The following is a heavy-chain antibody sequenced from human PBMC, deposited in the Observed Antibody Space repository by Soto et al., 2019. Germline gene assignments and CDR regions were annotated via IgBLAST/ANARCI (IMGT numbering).Heavy chain of an antibody. J-gene: IGHJ4*02. CDR2: ISGSGGST. CDR1: GFTFSSYA. CDR3: AKGVVVADLGNYFEY. Sequence: GGSLRLSCAASGFTFSSYAMSWVRQAPGKGLEWVSSISGSGGSTYYADSVKGRFTISRDNSKNTLYLQMNSLRAEDTAIYYCAKGVVVADLGNYFEYWGQGTLVTVSS. D-gene: IGHD2-2*01. V-gene: IGHV3-23*01.